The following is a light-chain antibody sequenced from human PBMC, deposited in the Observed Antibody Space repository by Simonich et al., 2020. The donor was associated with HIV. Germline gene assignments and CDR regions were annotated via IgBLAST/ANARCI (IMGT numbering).Light chain of an antibody. CDR1: QSISSW. Sequence: DIQMTQSPSTLSASVGDRVTITCRASQSISSWLAWYQQKSGKAPKLLIYEASSLQSWVPSRFSGSGSGTEFTLTISSLQPDDFATYYCQQYNTYPRTFGQGTKVEI. J-gene: IGKJ1*01. CDR3: QQYNTYPRT. CDR2: EAS. V-gene: IGKV1-5*03.